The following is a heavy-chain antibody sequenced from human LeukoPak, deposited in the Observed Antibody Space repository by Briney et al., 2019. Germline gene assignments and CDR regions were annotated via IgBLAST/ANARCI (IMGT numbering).Heavy chain of an antibody. J-gene: IGHJ4*02. CDR1: GGSFSGYY. V-gene: IGHV4-34*01. D-gene: IGHD5-18*01. Sequence: SATLSLTCAVSGGSFSGYYMRWIRQPPGKGLEWIGEINHSGSTNYNPSLKSRGTISVDTSKNQYSLKLSSVTAADTAVYYCARARGYSYGYYFDYGGQGTLVTVSS. CDR2: INHSGST. CDR3: ARARGYSYGYYFDY.